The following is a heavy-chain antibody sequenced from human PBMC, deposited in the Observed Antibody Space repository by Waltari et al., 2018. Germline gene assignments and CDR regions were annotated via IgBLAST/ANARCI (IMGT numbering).Heavy chain of an antibody. CDR2: INPNSGGT. V-gene: IGHV1-2*02. J-gene: IGHJ6*02. CDR3: ASWGKGCTNGICFDYGMDV. D-gene: IGHD2-8*01. CDR1: GYTFTGYY. Sequence: QVQLVQSGAEVKKPGASVKVSCKASGYTFTGYYMHWVRQAPGQGLEWMGWINPNSGGTNYAQNFQGRVTMTRDTSISTAYMELSRLRSDDTAVYYCASWGKGCTNGICFDYGMDVWGQGTTVTVSS.